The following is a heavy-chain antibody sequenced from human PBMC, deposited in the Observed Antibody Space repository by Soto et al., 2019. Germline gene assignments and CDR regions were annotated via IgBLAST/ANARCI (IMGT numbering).Heavy chain of an antibody. D-gene: IGHD3-16*01. CDR3: TRDLTGLVFDY. CDR1: GFTFSIYW. Sequence: PGGSLRLSCAASGFTFSIYWMHWVRQVPGKGLVWVSRINSDGSTSTYADSVKGRFTISRDNAKNTVYLQMNSLRAEDTAVYYCTRDLTGLVFDYWGQGTLVTVSS. CDR2: INSDGSTS. V-gene: IGHV3-74*01. J-gene: IGHJ4*02.